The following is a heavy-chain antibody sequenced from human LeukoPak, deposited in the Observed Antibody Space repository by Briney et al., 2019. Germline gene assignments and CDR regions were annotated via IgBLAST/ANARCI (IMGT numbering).Heavy chain of an antibody. CDR2: ISSSGRTM. D-gene: IGHD1-26*01. CDR1: GFIFSSYE. J-gene: IGHJ3*02. CDR3: ARDLWYSGSHAPPRAFDI. Sequence: PGGSLRLSCEASGFIFSSYEMNWVRQAPGKGLEWVSFISSSGRTMYYADSMKGRFTVSRDNAKNSVYLQMNSLRAEDTAVYYCARDLWYSGSHAPPRAFDIWGQGTMVTVSS. V-gene: IGHV3-48*03.